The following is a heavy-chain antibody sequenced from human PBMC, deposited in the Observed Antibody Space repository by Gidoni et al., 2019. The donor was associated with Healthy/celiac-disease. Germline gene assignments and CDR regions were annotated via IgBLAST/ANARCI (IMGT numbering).Heavy chain of an antibody. J-gene: IGHJ5*02. CDR2: ISSSSSTI. D-gene: IGHD2-8*01. V-gene: IGHV3-48*02. CDR1: GFTFSSHS. Sequence: EVQLVESGGGLVQPGGSLRLSCAAAGFTFSSHSMNWVRQAPGKGLEWVSYISSSSSTIYYADSVKGRFTISRDNAKNSLYLQMNSLRDEDTAVYYCARRASCTFCLANWFDPWGQGTLVTVSS. CDR3: ARRASCTFCLANWFDP.